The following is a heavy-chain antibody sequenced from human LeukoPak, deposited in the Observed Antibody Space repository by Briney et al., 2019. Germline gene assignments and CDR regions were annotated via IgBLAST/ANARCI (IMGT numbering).Heavy chain of an antibody. D-gene: IGHD3-3*01. J-gene: IGHJ5*02. CDR1: GFPFSSYW. V-gene: IGHV3-7*01. Sequence: GGSLRLSCAASGFPFSSYWMSWVRQAPGKGLEWVANIKQDGSEKYYVDSVKGRFTISRDNSKNTLYLQMNSLRAEDTAVYYCAKDRIYWFDPWGQGTLVTVSS. CDR2: IKQDGSEK. CDR3: AKDRIYWFDP.